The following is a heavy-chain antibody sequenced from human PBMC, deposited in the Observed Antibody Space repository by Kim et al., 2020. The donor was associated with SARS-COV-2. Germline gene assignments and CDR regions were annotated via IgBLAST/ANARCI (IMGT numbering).Heavy chain of an antibody. J-gene: IGHJ4*02. Sequence: SETLSLTCTVSGGSISSYYWSWIRQPPGKGLEWIGYIYYSGSTNYNPSLKSRVTISVDTSKNKFSLKLSSVTAADTAVYYCARGHYYGSGSYYIPYYFYYWGQGTLVTVSS. D-gene: IGHD3-10*01. CDR2: IYYSGST. CDR3: ARGHYYGSGSYYIPYYFYY. V-gene: IGHV4-59*13. CDR1: GGSISSYY.